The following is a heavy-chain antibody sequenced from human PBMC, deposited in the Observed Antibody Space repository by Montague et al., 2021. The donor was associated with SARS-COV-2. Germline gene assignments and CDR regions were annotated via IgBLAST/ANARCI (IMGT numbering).Heavy chain of an antibody. V-gene: IGHV4-39*07. J-gene: IGHJ4*02. Sequence: SETLSLTCSVSGDSMSGSNSYWGWIRQPPGKGLEWIGEINHSGSTNYNPSLKSRVTISVDTSKNQFSLKLSSVTAADTAVYYCARGFTVTHYWGQGTLVTVSS. CDR1: GDSMSGSNSY. CDR2: INHSGST. CDR3: ARGFTVTHY. D-gene: IGHD4-17*01.